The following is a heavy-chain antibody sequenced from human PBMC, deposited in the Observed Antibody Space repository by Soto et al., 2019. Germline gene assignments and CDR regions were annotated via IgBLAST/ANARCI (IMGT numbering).Heavy chain of an antibody. CDR3: AREDDTTGHYSWFDP. Sequence: QVLLVQSGAEVKNPRSSVKVSCKPSGTTFDSFTFNWVRQAPGQGLEWMGGFVPMFGSARIAQRFQGRVRITADASTGTGYMELSDLRSEDTAIYYCAREDDTTGHYSWFDPWGPGTLVTVSS. D-gene: IGHD3-9*01. CDR2: FVPMFGSA. V-gene: IGHV1-69*01. J-gene: IGHJ5*02. CDR1: GTTFDSFT.